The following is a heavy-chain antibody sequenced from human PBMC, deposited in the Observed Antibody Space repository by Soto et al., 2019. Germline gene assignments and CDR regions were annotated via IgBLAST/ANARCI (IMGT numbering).Heavy chain of an antibody. CDR1: GGTFSSYA. V-gene: IGHV1-69*01. Sequence: QVQLVQSGAEVKKPGSSVKVSCKASGGTFSSYAISWVRQAPGQGLEWMGGIIPIFGTANYAQKFQGRVTITAGESTRHSHLGVSNLGFGGKAVFYCSGGADYGFWRGFSIYGGYYGMDVWGQGTTVTVSS. CDR2: IIPIFGTA. CDR3: SGGADYGFWRGFSIYGGYYGMDV. J-gene: IGHJ6*02. D-gene: IGHD3-3*01.